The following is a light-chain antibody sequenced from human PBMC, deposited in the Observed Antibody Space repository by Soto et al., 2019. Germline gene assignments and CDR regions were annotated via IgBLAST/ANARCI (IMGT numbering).Light chain of an antibody. CDR1: QSISTK. CDR2: GAY. Sequence: EIEMTQSPGPLSVSPGETATLSRRASQSISTKLAWYQHKAGQAPRVLIYGAYTRATGVPARFSGSGSGTEFTLTISSLQSEDFAVYYCQQYNNWPPWTFGQGTKVDI. CDR3: QQYNNWPPWT. J-gene: IGKJ1*01. V-gene: IGKV3-15*01.